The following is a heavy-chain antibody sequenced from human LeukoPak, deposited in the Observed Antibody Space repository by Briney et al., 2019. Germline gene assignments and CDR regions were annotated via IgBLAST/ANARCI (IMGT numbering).Heavy chain of an antibody. CDR2: IRYDGSTK. J-gene: IGHJ6*03. Sequence: GGSLRLSCAVSGFTFSAYDMHWVRQAPGKGLEWVAFIRYDGSTKYHADSVKGRFTISRDNSKNTLYLQMNSLRAEDTAVYYCARDVFRVTLVRWDYMDVWGKGTTVTVSS. CDR1: GFTFSAYD. V-gene: IGHV3-30*02. D-gene: IGHD4-23*01. CDR3: ARDVFRVTLVRWDYMDV.